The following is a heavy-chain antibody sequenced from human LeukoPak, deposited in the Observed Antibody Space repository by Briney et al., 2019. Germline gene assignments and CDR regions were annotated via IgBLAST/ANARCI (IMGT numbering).Heavy chain of an antibody. J-gene: IGHJ4*02. CDR1: GFTFSSYW. CDR2: INSDGSST. D-gene: IGHD4-17*01. V-gene: IGHV3-74*01. CDR3: ARDLFLTMGQPTGPDY. Sequence: PGGSLRLPCAASGFTFSSYWMHWVRQAPGKGLVWVSRINSDGSSTSYADSVKGRFTISRDNAKNTLYLQMNSLRAEDTAVYYCARDLFLTMGQPTGPDYWGQGTLVTVSS.